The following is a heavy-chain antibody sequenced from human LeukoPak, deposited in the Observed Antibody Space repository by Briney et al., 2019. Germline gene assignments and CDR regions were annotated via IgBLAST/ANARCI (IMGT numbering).Heavy chain of an antibody. CDR3: ARGTTVAYYFDY. J-gene: IGHJ4*02. D-gene: IGHD4-23*01. Sequence: SQTLSLTCTVSGGSISSGDYYWSWIRQPPGKGLEWIGYIYYSGSTYYNPSLKSRFTISVDTSKNQFSLKLSSVTAADTAVYYCARGTTVAYYFDYWGQGTLVTVSS. V-gene: IGHV4-30-4*08. CDR2: IYYSGST. CDR1: GGSISSGDYY.